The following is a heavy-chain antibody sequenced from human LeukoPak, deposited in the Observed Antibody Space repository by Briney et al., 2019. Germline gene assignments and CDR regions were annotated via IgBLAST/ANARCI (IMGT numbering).Heavy chain of an antibody. CDR1: GGSINSSSYY. Sequence: RSETLSLTCTVSGGSINSSSYYWGWIRQPPGKGLEWIGTIYYSGSTYYNPSLKSRLTISVDTSKNQFSLKLISVTAADTAVYYCARSSFRAAGKGFDPWGQGTLVTVSS. D-gene: IGHD6-13*01. CDR3: ARSSFRAAGKGFDP. CDR2: IYYSGST. J-gene: IGHJ5*02. V-gene: IGHV4-39*01.